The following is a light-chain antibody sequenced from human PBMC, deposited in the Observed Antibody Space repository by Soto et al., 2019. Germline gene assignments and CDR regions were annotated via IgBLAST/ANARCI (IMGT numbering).Light chain of an antibody. CDR2: AAS. V-gene: IGKV1-17*01. J-gene: IGKJ1*01. Sequence: DIQMTQSPSSLSASVGDRVTITCRASQGSRNHLGWYQQKPGKVPKRLIYAASSLHTRVPSRFSGSGYGTEFPLTLSRLQPEDCASYYCLHDDTFRWRFGQGTKVEI. CDR1: QGSRNH. CDR3: LHDDTFRWR.